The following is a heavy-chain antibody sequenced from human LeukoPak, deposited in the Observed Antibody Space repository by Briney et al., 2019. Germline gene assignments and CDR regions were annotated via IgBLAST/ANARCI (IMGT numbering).Heavy chain of an antibody. CDR3: AKGLHGGVGYGVDV. V-gene: IGHV3-23*01. Sequence: GGSLRLSCTASGFTFSNYAMTWVRQAPGKGLEWVSSISGTGGRTYSADSVKGRFTISRDNSRNTLYLQMKNLRVEHTAVYYCAKGLHGGVGYGVDVWGQGTTVSVSS. D-gene: IGHD3-16*01. CDR2: ISGTGGRT. CDR1: GFTFSNYA. J-gene: IGHJ6*02.